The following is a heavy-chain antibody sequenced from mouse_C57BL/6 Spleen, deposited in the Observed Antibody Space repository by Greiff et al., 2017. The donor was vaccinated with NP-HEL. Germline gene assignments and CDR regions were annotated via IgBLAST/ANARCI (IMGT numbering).Heavy chain of an antibody. Sequence: EVQLQQSGPELVKPGASVKISCKASGYTFTDYYMNWVKQSHGKILEWIGDINPNNGGTSYNQKFKGKATLTVDKSSSTAYMELRSLTSEDSAVYYCAREGTGTGYFDYWGQGTTLTVSS. D-gene: IGHD4-1*01. J-gene: IGHJ2*01. CDR3: AREGTGTGYFDY. CDR2: INPNNGGT. V-gene: IGHV1-26*01. CDR1: GYTFTDYY.